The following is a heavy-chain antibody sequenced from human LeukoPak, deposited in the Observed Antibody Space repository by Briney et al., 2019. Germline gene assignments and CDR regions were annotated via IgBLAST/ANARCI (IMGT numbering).Heavy chain of an antibody. CDR2: INPNTGDR. CDR3: ARTTSLTASGYDY. V-gene: IGHV1-8*03. D-gene: IGHD4-17*01. Sequence: ASLTVSYTPSVYTFTNYHINWVRQAPGQGLEWMGWINPNTGDRGYAQKFQGRVSITSDTSISTAYMELGSPRSEDTAVYFCARTTSLTASGYDYWGQGTLVTVSS. CDR1: VYTFTNYH. J-gene: IGHJ4*02.